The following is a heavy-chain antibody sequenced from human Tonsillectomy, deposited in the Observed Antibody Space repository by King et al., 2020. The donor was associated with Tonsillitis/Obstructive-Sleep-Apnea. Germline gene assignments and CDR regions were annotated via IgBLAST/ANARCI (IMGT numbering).Heavy chain of an antibody. J-gene: IGHJ3*02. CDR2: INHSGST. D-gene: IGHD4-17*01. CDR3: SRAPSLGGELSDYGDRKDAFDI. V-gene: IGHV4-34*01. CDR1: GGSFSGYY. Sequence: VQLQQWGTGLLKPSETLSLTCAVYGGSFSGYYWSWIRQPPGKGLEWIGEINHSGSTSYNPSLKSRVTISVDTSKIQFSLKLSSVTAAATDGYFCSRAPSLGGELSDYGDRKDAFDIWGQGTMVTVSS.